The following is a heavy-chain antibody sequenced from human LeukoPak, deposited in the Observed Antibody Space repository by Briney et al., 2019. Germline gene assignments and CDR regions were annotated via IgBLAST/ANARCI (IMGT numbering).Heavy chain of an antibody. D-gene: IGHD1-1*01. Sequence: SETLSLTCTVSGGSISSYYWSWIRQPAGKGLEWIGYIYTSGSTNYNPSLKSRVTISVDTSKNQFSLKLSSVTAADTAVYYCARLENYYYYMDVWGKGTTVTVSS. V-gene: IGHV4-4*09. CDR3: ARLENYYYYMDV. CDR1: GGSISSYY. J-gene: IGHJ6*03. CDR2: IYTSGST.